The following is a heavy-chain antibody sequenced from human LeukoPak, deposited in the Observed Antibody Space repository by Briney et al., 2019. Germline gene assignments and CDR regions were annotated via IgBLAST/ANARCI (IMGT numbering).Heavy chain of an antibody. CDR1: GLTVSSNY. Sequence: GGSLRLSCAASGLTVSSNYMSWVRQAPGKGLEWVSVIYSGGSTYYADSVKGRFTISRDNSKNTLYLRMNSLRAEDTAVYYCARLTYGYNSGLDYWGQGTLVTVSS. V-gene: IGHV3-66*02. J-gene: IGHJ4*02. CDR3: ARLTYGYNSGLDY. D-gene: IGHD5-24*01. CDR2: IYSGGST.